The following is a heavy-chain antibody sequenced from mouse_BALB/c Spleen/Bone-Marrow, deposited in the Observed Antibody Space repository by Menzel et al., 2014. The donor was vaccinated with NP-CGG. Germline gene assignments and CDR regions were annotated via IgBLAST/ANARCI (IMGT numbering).Heavy chain of an antibody. D-gene: IGHD2-3*01. Sequence: DVKLVESGGGLVQPGGSLKLSCAASGFDFSGFWMGWVRQAPGKGLEWIREINPDSYTINYTPSLKDRFIISRDNAKNTLYLQMNKVRSEDTALYYCARLGYYGGFAYWGQGTLVTVSA. CDR1: GFDFSGFW. J-gene: IGHJ3*01. CDR2: INPDSYTI. CDR3: ARLGYYGGFAY. V-gene: IGHV4-1*02.